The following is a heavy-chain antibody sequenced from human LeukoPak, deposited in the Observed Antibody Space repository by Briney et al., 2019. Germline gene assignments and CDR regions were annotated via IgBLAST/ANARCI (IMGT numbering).Heavy chain of an antibody. Sequence: GGSLRLSCEASGFSFSKHGLNWVRQAPGKGLDWVASISSSGKYISYAESLKGRFTISRDNAKNIVTLQMDSLRVEDTATYYCARQPFGPGTYLQYWGQGTLVTVSS. CDR1: GFSFSKHG. V-gene: IGHV3-21*01. J-gene: IGHJ1*01. CDR3: ARQPFGPGTYLQY. D-gene: IGHD3-10*01. CDR2: ISSSGKYI.